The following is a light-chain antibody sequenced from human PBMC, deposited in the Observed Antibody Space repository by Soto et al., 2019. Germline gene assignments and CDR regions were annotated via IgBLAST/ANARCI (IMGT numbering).Light chain of an antibody. CDR2: SAS. Sequence: DIQMTQSPSSLSAFVGDSVTITCHASQRISTFLNWYHQKPGKAPKLLIYSASYLQSGVPSNFSGSGSGTDFTLSIVTLQPEDFGTYFCQQNYRLPLTFGGGTKVDIK. V-gene: IGKV1-39*01. CDR1: QRISTF. J-gene: IGKJ4*01. CDR3: QQNYRLPLT.